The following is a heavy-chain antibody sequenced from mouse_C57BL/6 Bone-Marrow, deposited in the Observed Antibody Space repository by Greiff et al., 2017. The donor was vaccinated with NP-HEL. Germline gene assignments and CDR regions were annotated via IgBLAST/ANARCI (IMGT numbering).Heavy chain of an antibody. CDR2: IDPSDSYT. Sequence: QVQLQQPGAELVRPGTSVKLSCKASGYTFTSYWMHWVKQRPGQGLEWIGVIDPSDSYTNYNQKFKGKATLTVDTSSSTAYMQLSSLTSEDSAVYYCARHLRPWGQGTLVTVSA. CDR1: GYTFTSYW. V-gene: IGHV1-59*01. J-gene: IGHJ3*01. CDR3: ARHLRP. D-gene: IGHD1-1*01.